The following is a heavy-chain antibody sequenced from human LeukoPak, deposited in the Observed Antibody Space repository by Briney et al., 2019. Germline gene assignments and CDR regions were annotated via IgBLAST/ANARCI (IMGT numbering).Heavy chain of an antibody. CDR3: ARALGYCSSTSCYSGNNWFDP. CDR2: IYTSGST. Sequence: SQTLSLTCTVSGGSISSGSYYWSWLRQPAGTGLEWIGRIYTSGSTNYNPSLKSRVTISVDTSKNQFSLKLSSVTAADTAVYYCARALGYCSSTSCYSGNNWFDPWGQGTLVTVSS. J-gene: IGHJ5*02. CDR1: GGSISSGSYY. V-gene: IGHV4-61*02. D-gene: IGHD2-2*02.